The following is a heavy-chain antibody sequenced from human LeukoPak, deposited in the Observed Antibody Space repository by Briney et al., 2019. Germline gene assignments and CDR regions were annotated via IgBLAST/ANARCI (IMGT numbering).Heavy chain of an antibody. V-gene: IGHV3-21*01. D-gene: IGHD4-17*01. J-gene: IGHJ4*02. Sequence: GGSLRLSRAASGFTFISYSMNWVRQAPGKGLEWVSSISSSSSYIYYADSVKGRFTISRDNAKNSLYLQMNSLRAEDTAVYYCARDYGDYAYYFDYWGQGTLVTVSS. CDR1: GFTFISYS. CDR2: ISSSSSYI. CDR3: ARDYGDYAYYFDY.